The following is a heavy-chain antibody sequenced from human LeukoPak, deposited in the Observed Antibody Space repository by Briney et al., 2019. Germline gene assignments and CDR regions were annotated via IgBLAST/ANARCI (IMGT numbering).Heavy chain of an antibody. J-gene: IGHJ4*02. CDR1: GGSMSSYY. CDR3: ARDPGE. V-gene: IGHV4-4*07. CDR2: IDTGGST. D-gene: IGHD7-27*01. Sequence: SETLSLTCTVSGGSMSSYYWSWTRQPAGKGLEWIGRIDTGGSTNYNSSLRSRVTMSVDTSKNQFSLKLTSVTAADTAVYYCARDPGEWGQGTLVTVSS.